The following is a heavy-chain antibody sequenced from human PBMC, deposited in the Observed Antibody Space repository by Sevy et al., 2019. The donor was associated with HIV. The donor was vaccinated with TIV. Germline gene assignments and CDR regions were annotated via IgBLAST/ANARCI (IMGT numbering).Heavy chain of an antibody. V-gene: IGHV3-7*01. CDR3: ARHSSGGSCYSLLPHYYYGMDV. D-gene: IGHD2-15*01. J-gene: IGHJ6*02. Sequence: GGSLRLSCAASGFTFNMYWMTWVRQAPGKGLEWVANIKEDGGERNYLDSVKGRFTISRDNAKESLYLQINSLRAEDTAVYYCARHSSGGSCYSLLPHYYYGMDVWGQGTTVTVSS. CDR1: GFTFNMYW. CDR2: IKEDGGER.